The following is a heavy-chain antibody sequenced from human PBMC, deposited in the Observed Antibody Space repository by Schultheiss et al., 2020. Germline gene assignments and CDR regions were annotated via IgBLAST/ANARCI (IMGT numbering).Heavy chain of an antibody. CDR3: TRDLYEFRFGGNPGNSYGY. J-gene: IGHJ4*02. CDR2: IYTSSSSK. V-gene: IGHV3-48*01. Sequence: GGSLRLSCAASGFTFSNYNMNWVRQAPGKGLEWVSHIYTSSSSKFYADSVKGRFTISRDNAKNSLYLQMNSLRAEDTAIYFCTRDLYEFRFGGNPGNSYGYWGQGTLVNVYS. CDR1: GFTFSNYN. D-gene: IGHD4-23*01.